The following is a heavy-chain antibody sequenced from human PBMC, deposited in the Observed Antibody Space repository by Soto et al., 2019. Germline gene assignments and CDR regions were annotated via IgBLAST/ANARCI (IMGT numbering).Heavy chain of an antibody. J-gene: IGHJ6*02. V-gene: IGHV3-23*01. CDR2: LDGAGGST. D-gene: IGHD3-10*01. Sequence: GGSLRLSCLASGFTFSDFAMTWARHVPGRGLEWVASLDGAGGSTYYAESVRGRFSISRDNSQNTLFLQMKRLTVDDTAIYYCAAPRDEYGSGVSWFTYGMDIWGQGTTVTVSS. CDR1: GFTFSDFA. CDR3: AAPRDEYGSGVSWFTYGMDI.